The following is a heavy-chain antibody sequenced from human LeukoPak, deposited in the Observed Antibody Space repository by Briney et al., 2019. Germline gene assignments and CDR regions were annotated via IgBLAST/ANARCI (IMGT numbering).Heavy chain of an antibody. CDR3: ARDFSVYYSYYFDF. CDR1: DYTIGSGYS. Sequence: SETLSLTCTVSDYTIGSGYSWGWIRQPPGKGLEGIATISHTGTTYYNPTLKSRVTMTLDTSRNQFSLRLSSVTAADTAVYYCARDFSVYYSYYFDFWGQGTLVTVSS. CDR2: ISHTGTT. V-gene: IGHV4-38-2*02. D-gene: IGHD3-22*01. J-gene: IGHJ4*02.